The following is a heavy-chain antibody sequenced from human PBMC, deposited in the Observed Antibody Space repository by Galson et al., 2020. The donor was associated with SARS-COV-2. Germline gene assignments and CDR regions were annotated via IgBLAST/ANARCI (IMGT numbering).Heavy chain of an antibody. D-gene: IGHD3-22*01. J-gene: IGHJ4*02. CDR2: ISYDGSRE. Sequence: GESLKISCAASGFTFSRHGMHWVRQTPGKGLEWVAVISYDGSRESYVESVEGRFTISRDNSNNTLYLHMDSLRPEDTAVYYCASQPRGPSSGYAPFDYWGQGTLVTVSS. V-gene: IGHV3-30*03. CDR3: ASQPRGPSSGYAPFDY. CDR1: GFTFSRHG.